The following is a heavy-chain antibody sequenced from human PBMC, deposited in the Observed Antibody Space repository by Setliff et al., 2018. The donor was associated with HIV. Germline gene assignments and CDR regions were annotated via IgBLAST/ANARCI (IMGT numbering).Heavy chain of an antibody. CDR2: INHSGTT. Sequence: SETLSLTCVIYGGSFSGYWWTWIRQPPGKGLEWIGEINHSGTTSYNPSLKSRVTMSVDLSKNQFSLKVNSVTAADTAVYYCARGARLLAAYSDRWDYFYMAVWGKGTTVTVSS. D-gene: IGHD1-26*01. CDR1: GGSFSGYW. CDR3: ARGARLLAAYSDRWDYFYMAV. V-gene: IGHV4-34*01. J-gene: IGHJ6*03.